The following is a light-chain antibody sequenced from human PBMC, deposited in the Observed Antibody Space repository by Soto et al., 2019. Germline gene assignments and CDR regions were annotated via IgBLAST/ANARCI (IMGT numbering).Light chain of an antibody. V-gene: IGKV3-15*01. CDR3: QHYGASTWT. J-gene: IGKJ1*01. CDR1: QSVSGN. Sequence: EIVMTPSPATLSVSPGERATLSCRASQSVSGNLAWYQQTPGQAPRLLIHGASTRATGIPARFSGSGSGTDFTLTIRRLEHEEFAVYHRQHYGASTWTFGQGTRVEIK. CDR2: GAS.